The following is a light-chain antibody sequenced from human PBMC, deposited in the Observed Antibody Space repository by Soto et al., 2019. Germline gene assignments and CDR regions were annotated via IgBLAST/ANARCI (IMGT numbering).Light chain of an antibody. J-gene: IGKJ2*01. CDR2: AAS. CDR1: QSISSY. Sequence: DIQMTQSPSSLSASVGDRVTITCRASQSISSYLNWYQQKPGKAPKLLIYAASSLQSGVPSRFSGSGSGTDFTLTISSLQPEDFATYSCQQSYSTPRTFDQGTQVEIK. CDR3: QQSYSTPRT. V-gene: IGKV1-39*01.